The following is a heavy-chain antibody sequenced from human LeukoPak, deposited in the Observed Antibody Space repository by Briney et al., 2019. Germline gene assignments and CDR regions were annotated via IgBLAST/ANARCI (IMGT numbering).Heavy chain of an antibody. CDR2: IYYSGST. CDR3: ARITYYDILTGYSPPSWFDP. J-gene: IGHJ5*02. CDR1: GGSISSSSYY. V-gene: IGHV4-39*01. Sequence: PSETLSLTCTVSGGSISSSSYYWGWIRQPPGKGLEWIGSIYYSGSTYYNPSLKSRVTISVDTSKNQLSLKLSSVTAADTAVYYCARITYYDILTGYSPPSWFDPWGQGTLVTVSS. D-gene: IGHD3-9*01.